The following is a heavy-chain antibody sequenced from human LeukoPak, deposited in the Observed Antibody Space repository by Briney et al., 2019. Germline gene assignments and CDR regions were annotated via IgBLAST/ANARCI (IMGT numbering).Heavy chain of an antibody. CDR3: ARVPYYYGSGSYYSGYYFDY. J-gene: IGHJ4*02. D-gene: IGHD3-10*01. Sequence: PGGSLRLSCAASGFTFSSYWMHWVRQAPGKGLEWVSYISSSSYTNYADSVKGRFTISRDNAKNSLYLQMNSLRAEDTAVYYCARVPYYYGSGSYYSGYYFDYWGQGTLVTVSS. CDR1: GFTFSSYW. V-gene: IGHV3-21*05. CDR2: ISSSSYT.